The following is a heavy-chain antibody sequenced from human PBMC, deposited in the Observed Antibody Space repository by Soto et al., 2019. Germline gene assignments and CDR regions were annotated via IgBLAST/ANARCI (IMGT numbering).Heavy chain of an antibody. D-gene: IGHD2-21*01. Sequence: GGSLRLSCAASGFTFSDYYMSWIRQAPGKGLEWVSYISSSSSYTNYADSVKGRFTISRDNAKNSLYLQMNSLRAEDTAVYYCARVLLPPLFQEFGYYGMDVWGQGTTVTVSS. CDR1: GFTFSDYY. J-gene: IGHJ6*02. CDR2: ISSSSSYT. CDR3: ARVLLPPLFQEFGYYGMDV. V-gene: IGHV3-11*06.